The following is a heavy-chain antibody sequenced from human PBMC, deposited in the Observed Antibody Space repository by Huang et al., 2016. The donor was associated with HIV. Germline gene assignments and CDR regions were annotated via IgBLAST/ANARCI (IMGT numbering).Heavy chain of an antibody. CDR1: GFTFSSSS. J-gene: IGHJ1*01. CDR2: IGGSGYTT. V-gene: IGHV3-23*01. D-gene: IGHD6-13*01. CDR3: AKGGAGGTIRYFQH. Sequence: EVQLLESGGGLVQPGGSLRLSCAASGFTFSSSSRRGVRQGPGKGLEWVSTIGGSGYTTYHTDSVKGRFAVSRDNSKNTLYLQMNSLRAEDTAVYYCAKGGAGGTIRYFQHWGQGTLVTVSS.